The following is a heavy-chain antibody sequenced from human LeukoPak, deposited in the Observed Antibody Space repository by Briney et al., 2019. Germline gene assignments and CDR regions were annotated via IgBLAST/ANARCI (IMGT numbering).Heavy chain of an antibody. Sequence: PGGSLRLSCAASGFTFSSYAMHWVRQAPGKGLEWVAVISYDGSNKYYADSVKGRFTISRDNSKNTLYLQMNSLRAEDTAVYYCARGLKSGGGSCYSDYWGQGTLVTVSS. CDR3: ARGLKSGGGSCYSDY. CDR2: ISYDGSNK. J-gene: IGHJ4*02. V-gene: IGHV3-30-3*01. D-gene: IGHD2-15*01. CDR1: GFTFSSYA.